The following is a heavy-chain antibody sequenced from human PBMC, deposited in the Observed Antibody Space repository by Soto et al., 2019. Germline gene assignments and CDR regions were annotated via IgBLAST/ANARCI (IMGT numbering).Heavy chain of an antibody. V-gene: IGHV4-31*08. J-gene: IGHJ5*02. CDR1: GYSITAGGYY. Sequence: ASETLSLTCFVSGYSITAGGYYWSWIRHHPGKGLEWIGSFYSSGSIIYNPSPRSRVSISGDTSSNQFSMSLTSVTAADTARSNGARMYSSGSGWCRPWGQGTLCAVAS. CDR2: FYSSGSI. D-gene: IGHD6-19*01. CDR3: ARMYSSGSGWCRP.